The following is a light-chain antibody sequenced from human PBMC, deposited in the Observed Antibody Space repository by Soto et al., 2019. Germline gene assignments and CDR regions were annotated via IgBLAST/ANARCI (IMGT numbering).Light chain of an antibody. J-gene: IGKJ4*01. V-gene: IGKV3-20*01. CDR1: QTMTSRY. CDR2: DVS. Sequence: EIVLTQSPGTLSLSPGERATLSCRASQTMTSRYLAWYQQKPGQAPRLLIYDVSVRATGIPDRFSGSGSGTDFTLTISRLEPDDFAVYYCQRYGSSPVTFGGGTKVDIK. CDR3: QRYGSSPVT.